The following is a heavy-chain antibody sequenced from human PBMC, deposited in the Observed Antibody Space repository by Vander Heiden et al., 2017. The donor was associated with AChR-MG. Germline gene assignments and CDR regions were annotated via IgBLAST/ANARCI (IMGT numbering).Heavy chain of an antibody. CDR2: FDPEDGET. D-gene: IGHD2-15*01. Sequence: QLQSVQSGAKVKKPGASVKVSWKVSGYTLTALSMHWVRQGPGKGLEWMGGFDPEDGETIYAQKFQGRVTMTEDTSTDTAYRELSSLRSEDTAVYYCATVPRNIVVVVAATGDEYFQHWGQGTLVTVSS. CDR3: ATVPRNIVVVVAATGDEYFQH. J-gene: IGHJ1*01. V-gene: IGHV1-24*01. CDR1: GYTLTALS.